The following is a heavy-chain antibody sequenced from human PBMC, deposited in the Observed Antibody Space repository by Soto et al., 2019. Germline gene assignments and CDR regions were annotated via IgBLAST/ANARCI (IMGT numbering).Heavy chain of an antibody. CDR3: ARGLGLLWFGELLKYYYYGMDV. CDR2: INHSGST. CDR1: GGSFSGYY. V-gene: IGHV4-34*01. Sequence: SETLSLTCAVYGGSFSGYYWSWIRQPPGKGLEWIGEINHSGSTNYNPSLKSRVTISVDTSKNQFSLNLSSVTAADTAVYYCARGLGLLWFGELLKYYYYGMDVWGQGTTVTVSS. D-gene: IGHD3-10*01. J-gene: IGHJ6*02.